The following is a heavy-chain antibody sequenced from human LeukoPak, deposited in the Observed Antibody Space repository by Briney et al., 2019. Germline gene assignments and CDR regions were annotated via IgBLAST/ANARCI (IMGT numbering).Heavy chain of an antibody. CDR1: GFTVSSNY. V-gene: IGHV3-23*01. D-gene: IGHD3-9*01. J-gene: IGHJ4*02. Sequence: QPGGSLRLSCAASGFTVSSNYMSWVRQAPGKGLEWVSGISWSSGIIGYADSVKGRFTISRDNSKHTVYLQMDSLRAEDTAVYYCAKSHVSTATGTGRYLDYWGQGTLVTVSS. CDR2: ISWSSGII. CDR3: AKSHVSTATGTGRYLDY.